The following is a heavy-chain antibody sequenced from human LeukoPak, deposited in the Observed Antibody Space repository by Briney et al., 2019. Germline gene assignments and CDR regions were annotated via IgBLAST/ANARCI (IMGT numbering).Heavy chain of an antibody. CDR1: GFTFSTYW. CDR3: AKSDWFDP. Sequence: PGGSLRLSCAASGFTFSTYWMNWVRQAPGKGLVWVARINSDGSSTTYADSVRGRFTISRDNPKNTLYLQMNSLRAEDTAVYYCAKSDWFDPWGQGTLVTVSS. CDR2: INSDGSST. J-gene: IGHJ5*02. V-gene: IGHV3-74*03.